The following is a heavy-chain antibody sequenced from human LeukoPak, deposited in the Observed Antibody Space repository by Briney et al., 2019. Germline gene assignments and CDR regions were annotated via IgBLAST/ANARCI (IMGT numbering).Heavy chain of an antibody. CDR2: ISASGDSP. Sequence: GGSLRLSCAASGFPFSSYPMSWVRQAPGKGLEWVSSISASGDSPYYADSVQGRFTISRDNSKNTLFLQMKSLRAEDAAVYYCANGSPLGHWGQGTLVTVSS. CDR1: GFPFSSYP. CDR3: ANGSPLGH. V-gene: IGHV3-23*01. D-gene: IGHD3-10*01. J-gene: IGHJ4*02.